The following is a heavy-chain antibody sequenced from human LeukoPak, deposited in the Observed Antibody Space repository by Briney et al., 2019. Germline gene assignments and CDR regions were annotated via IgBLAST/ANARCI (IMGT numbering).Heavy chain of an antibody. V-gene: IGHV4-38-2*02. J-gene: IGHJ4*02. CDR3: ARHKYGDYTFDY. D-gene: IGHD4-17*01. CDR1: GYSISSGYY. CDR2: IYHSGST. Sequence: SGTLSLTCTVSGYSISSGYYWGWIRQPPGKGLEWIGSIYHSGSTYYNPSLKGRVTISVDTSKNQFSLKLSSVTAADTAVYYCARHKYGDYTFDYWGQGTLVTVSS.